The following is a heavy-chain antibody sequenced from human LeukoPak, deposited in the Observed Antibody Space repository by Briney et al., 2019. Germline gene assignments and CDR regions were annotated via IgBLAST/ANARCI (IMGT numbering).Heavy chain of an antibody. Sequence: PGGSLRLSCAASGFTFSSHAMSWVRQAPGKGLEWVSAIGGSGGSTYYADSVKGRFTISRDNSKNTLYLQMNSLRAEDTAVYYCAKDRFLWFGESEDYWGQGTLVTVSS. CDR2: IGGSGGST. CDR3: AKDRFLWFGESEDY. D-gene: IGHD3-10*01. V-gene: IGHV3-23*01. J-gene: IGHJ4*02. CDR1: GFTFSSHA.